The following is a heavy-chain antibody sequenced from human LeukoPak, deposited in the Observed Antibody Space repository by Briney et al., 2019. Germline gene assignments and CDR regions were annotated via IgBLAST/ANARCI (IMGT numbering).Heavy chain of an antibody. J-gene: IGHJ6*03. CDR3: AREMSYCSGTSCYALKYYYYYMDV. CDR1: GGTFNSYA. CDR2: IIPIFGST. D-gene: IGHD2-2*01. Sequence: SVKVSCKASGGTFNSYAISWVRQAPGQGLEWMGGIIPIFGSTNNAQKFQGRVTITADKSTSTAYMGLSSLRSEDTAIYYCAREMSYCSGTSCYALKYYYYYMDVWGKGTTVTVSS. V-gene: IGHV1-69*06.